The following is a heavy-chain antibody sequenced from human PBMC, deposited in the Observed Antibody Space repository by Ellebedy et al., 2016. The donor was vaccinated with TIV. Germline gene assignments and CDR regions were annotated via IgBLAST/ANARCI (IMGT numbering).Heavy chain of an antibody. D-gene: IGHD5-24*01. V-gene: IGHV3-23*01. CDR1: GFTFSSYA. Sequence: GGSLRLSCAASGFTFSSYAMSWVRQAPGKGLEWVSAITGSGDSTYYAYSVKGRFTISRDNSKNTLYLQMNSLKAEDTAVYYCAKLQSWFDPWGQGTLVTVSS. CDR3: AKLQSWFDP. CDR2: ITGSGDST. J-gene: IGHJ5*02.